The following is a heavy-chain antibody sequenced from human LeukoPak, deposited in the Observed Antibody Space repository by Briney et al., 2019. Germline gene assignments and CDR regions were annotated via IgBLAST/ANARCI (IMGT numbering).Heavy chain of an antibody. D-gene: IGHD3-3*01. V-gene: IGHV3-11*05. CDR3: ARENVDYDFWSGYPNWFDP. CDR2: ISSSSTTYT. J-gene: IGHJ5*02. CDR1: GFTFSDYY. Sequence: PGGSLRLSCAVSGFTFSDYYMSWIRQAPGKGLEWVSYISSSSTTYTNYADSVKGRFTISRDNAKNSLFLQMNSLRAEDTAVYYCARENVDYDFWSGYPNWFDPWGQGTLVTVSS.